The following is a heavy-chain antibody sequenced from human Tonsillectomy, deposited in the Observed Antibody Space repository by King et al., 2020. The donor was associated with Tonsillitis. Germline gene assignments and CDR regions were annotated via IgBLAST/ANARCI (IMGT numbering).Heavy chain of an antibody. D-gene: IGHD2-15*01. Sequence: VQLVESGAEVKKPGASVMVSCKASGYTFTSYDINWVRQATGQGLEWMGWMNPNSDNTGYAQKFQGRVTMTRNTSISTAYMELSSLRSEDTAVYYCARVLPKKKLHEYYFDYWGQGTLVTVSS. J-gene: IGHJ4*02. CDR1: GYTFTSYD. CDR3: ARVLPKKKLHEYYFDY. V-gene: IGHV1-8*01. CDR2: MNPNSDNT.